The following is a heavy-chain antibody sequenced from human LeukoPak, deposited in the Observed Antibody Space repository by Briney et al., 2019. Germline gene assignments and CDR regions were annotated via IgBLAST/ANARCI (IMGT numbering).Heavy chain of an antibody. Sequence: SSETLSLTCTVSGVSIGSGTHYYNWIRQPPGKGLEWIGSIYYTRSTYYNPSLKSRVTISVDTSKNQFSLKLTSVTAADTAVYYCARGVTMIVVVIHDWYFDLWGRGTLVTVSS. CDR1: GVSIGSGTHY. D-gene: IGHD3-22*01. J-gene: IGHJ2*01. CDR2: IYYTRST. V-gene: IGHV4-39*01. CDR3: ARGVTMIVVVIHDWYFDL.